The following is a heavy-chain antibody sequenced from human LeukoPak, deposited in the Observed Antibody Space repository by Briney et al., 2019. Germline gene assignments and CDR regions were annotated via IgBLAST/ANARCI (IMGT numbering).Heavy chain of an antibody. CDR1: GFTFSSYE. D-gene: IGHD6-13*01. CDR3: AHIPEYSSSWFFDY. CDR2: ISSSGSTI. Sequence: GGSLRLSCAASGFTFSSYEMNWVRQAPGKGLEWVSYISSSGSTIYYADSVKGRFTISRDNARNSLYLQINSLRAEDTAVYFCAHIPEYSSSWFFDYWGQGTLVTVSS. J-gene: IGHJ4*02. V-gene: IGHV3-48*03.